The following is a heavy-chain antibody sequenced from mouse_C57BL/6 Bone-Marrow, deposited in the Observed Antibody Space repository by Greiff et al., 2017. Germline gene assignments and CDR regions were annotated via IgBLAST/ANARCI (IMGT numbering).Heavy chain of an antibody. CDR2: ISGGGGNT. D-gene: IGHD1-1*01. Sequence: EVQGVESGGGLVKPGGSLKLSCAASGFTFSSYTMSWVRQTPEKRLEWVATISGGGGNTYYPDSVKGRFTISRDNAKNTLYLQMSSLRSEDTALYYCARLTVVEGFAYWGQGALVTVSA. J-gene: IGHJ3*01. CDR3: ARLTVVEGFAY. V-gene: IGHV5-9*01. CDR1: GFTFSSYT.